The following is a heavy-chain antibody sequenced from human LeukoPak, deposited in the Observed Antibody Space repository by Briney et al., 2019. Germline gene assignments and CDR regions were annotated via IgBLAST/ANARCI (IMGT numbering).Heavy chain of an antibody. V-gene: IGHV4-34*01. CDR3: ARQNWYYDILTGYYLPSFDP. CDR1: GFAVSSNY. Sequence: GSLRLSCAASGFAVSSNYMTWVRQPPGKGLEWIGEIYHSGSTNYNPSLKSRVTISVDTSKNQFSLKLSSVTAADTAVYYCARQNWYYDILTGYYLPSFDPWGQGTLVTVSS. J-gene: IGHJ5*02. CDR2: IYHSGST. D-gene: IGHD3-9*01.